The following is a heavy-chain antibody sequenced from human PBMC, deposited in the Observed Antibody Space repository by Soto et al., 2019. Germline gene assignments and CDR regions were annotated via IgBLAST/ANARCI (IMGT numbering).Heavy chain of an antibody. CDR2: INPATGAA. CDR3: ARGGGVGVAGSAAFDM. CDR1: GYPVTAYY. J-gene: IGHJ3*02. D-gene: IGHD3-3*01. V-gene: IGHV1-2*02. Sequence: QLHLVQSGAVVKKPGASVTVSCSASGYPVTAYYMHWVRQAPGRGLEWMGGINPATGAAKYTQTFQGRVTLPRDTSTSTVSMELRGPPSEDTAVFYCARGGGVGVAGSAAFDMWGQGTLVTVSS.